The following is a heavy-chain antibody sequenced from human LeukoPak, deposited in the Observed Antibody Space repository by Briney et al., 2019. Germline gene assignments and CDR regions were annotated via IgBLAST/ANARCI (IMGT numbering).Heavy chain of an antibody. D-gene: IGHD3-22*01. CDR2: INHSGST. CDR3: ARGENYYDSSGGLGY. V-gene: IGHV4-34*01. Sequence: SETLSLTCAVYGGSFSGYYWSWIRQPPGKGLEWIGEINHSGSTSYNPSLKSRVTISVDTSKNQFSLKLSSVTAADTAVYYCARGENYYDSSGGLGYWGQGTLVTVSS. J-gene: IGHJ4*02. CDR1: GGSFSGYY.